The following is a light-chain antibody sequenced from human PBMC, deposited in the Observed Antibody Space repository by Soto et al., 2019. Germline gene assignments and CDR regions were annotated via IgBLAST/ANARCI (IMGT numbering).Light chain of an antibody. Sequence: QSALTQPRSVSGSPGQSVTISCTGTSSDVGGYTFVSWYQQHPGKAPKLMIYGVSERPSGVPDRFSVSKSGNTASLTISGLQAEDEADYYCCSYAGTPYVFGTGTKVTVL. J-gene: IGLJ1*01. V-gene: IGLV2-11*01. CDR2: GVS. CDR3: CSYAGTPYV. CDR1: SSDVGGYTF.